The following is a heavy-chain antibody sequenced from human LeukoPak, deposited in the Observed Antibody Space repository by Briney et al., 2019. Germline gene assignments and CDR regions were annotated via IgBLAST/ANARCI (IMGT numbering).Heavy chain of an antibody. V-gene: IGHV3-30*03. D-gene: IGHD6-19*01. J-gene: IGHJ4*02. CDR1: GFTFSSYG. CDR3: ARVITSYRIAVPVDY. CDR2: ISYDGSNK. Sequence: LAGGSLRLSCAASGFTFSSYGMHWVRQAPGKGLEWVAVISYDGSNKYYADSVKGRFTISRDNSKNTLYLQMNSLRAEDTAVYYCARVITSYRIAVPVDYWGQGTLVTVSS.